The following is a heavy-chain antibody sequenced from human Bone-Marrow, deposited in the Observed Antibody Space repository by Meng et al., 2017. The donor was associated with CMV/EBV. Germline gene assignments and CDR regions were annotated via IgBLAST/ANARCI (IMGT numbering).Heavy chain of an antibody. CDR2: ISSSSYI. V-gene: IGHV3-21*01. D-gene: IGHD4-17*01. CDR1: GFTFSSYS. Sequence: GESLKISCAASGFTFSSYSMNWVRQAPGKGLEWVSSISSSSYIYYADSLKGRFTISRDNAKNSLYLQMNSLRAEDTAVYYCARDPYGDYYFDYWGQGTLVTVS. CDR3: ARDPYGDYYFDY. J-gene: IGHJ4*02.